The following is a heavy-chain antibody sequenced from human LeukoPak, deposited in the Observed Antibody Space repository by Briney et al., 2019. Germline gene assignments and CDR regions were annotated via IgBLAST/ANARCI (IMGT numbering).Heavy chain of an antibody. J-gene: IGHJ4*02. V-gene: IGHV3-48*02. CDR3: ARDRDVRQQPNREPDY. Sequence: GGSLRLSCAASGFTFSSYSMNWVRQAPGKGLEWVSYISSSSSTIYYADSVKGRFTISRDNAKNSLYLQMNSLRDEDTAVYYCARDRDVRQQPNREPDYWGQGTLVTVSS. CDR2: ISSSSSTI. CDR1: GFTFSSYS. D-gene: IGHD6-13*01.